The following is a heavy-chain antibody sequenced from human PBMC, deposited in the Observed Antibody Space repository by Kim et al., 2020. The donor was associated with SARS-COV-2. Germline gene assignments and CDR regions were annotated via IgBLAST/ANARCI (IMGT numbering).Heavy chain of an antibody. CDR1: GFTFSDYY. CDR3: ARDRLGYSYGFFGDGYFDY. D-gene: IGHD5-18*01. CDR2: ISSSSSYT. V-gene: IGHV3-11*06. Sequence: GGSLRLSCTASGFTFSDYYMSWIRQAPGKGLEWVSYISSSSSYTNYADSVKGRFTISRDNAKNSLYLQMNSLRAEDTAVYYCARDRLGYSYGFFGDGYFDYWGQGTLVTVSS. J-gene: IGHJ4*02.